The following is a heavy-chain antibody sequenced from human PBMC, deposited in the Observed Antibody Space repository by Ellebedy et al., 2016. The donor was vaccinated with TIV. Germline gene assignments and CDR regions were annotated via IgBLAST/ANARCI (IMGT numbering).Heavy chain of an antibody. CDR1: GGSISSYY. D-gene: IGHD3-22*01. J-gene: IGHJ4*02. CDR2: IYTSGST. CDR3: ARDPSYYYDSSGYPFDY. Sequence: MPSETLSLTCTVSGGSISSYYWSWIRQPPGKGLEWIGYIYTSGSTNYNPSLKSRVTMSVDTSKNQFSLKLSSVTAADTAVYYCARDPSYYYDSSGYPFDYWGQGTLVTVSS. V-gene: IGHV4-4*08.